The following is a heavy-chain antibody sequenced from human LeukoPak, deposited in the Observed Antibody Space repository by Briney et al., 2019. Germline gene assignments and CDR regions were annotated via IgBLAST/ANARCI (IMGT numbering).Heavy chain of an antibody. Sequence: PGRSLRLSCAASGFTFSSYAMHWVRQAPGKGLEWVAVISYDGSDKYYADSVKGRFTISRDNSKNTLYLQMNSLRAEDTAVYYCAKIVYRMYYYDSSGTDFDYWGQGTLVTVSS. V-gene: IGHV3-30*18. D-gene: IGHD3-22*01. CDR3: AKIVYRMYYYDSSGTDFDY. J-gene: IGHJ4*02. CDR2: ISYDGSDK. CDR1: GFTFSSYA.